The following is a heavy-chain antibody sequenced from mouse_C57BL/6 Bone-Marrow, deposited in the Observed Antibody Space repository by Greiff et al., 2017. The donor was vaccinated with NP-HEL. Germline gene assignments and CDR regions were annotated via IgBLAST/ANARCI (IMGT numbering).Heavy chain of an antibody. CDR2: ISYSGST. CDR3: ARSPLWLRRNYYAMDY. CDR1: GYSITSAY. V-gene: IGHV3-8*01. Sequence: DVQLQESGPGLAKPSQTLSLTCSVTGYSITSAYWNWIRKFPGNKLEYMGYISYSGSTYYNPSLKSRISITRDTSKNQYYLQLNSVTTEDTATYYCARSPLWLRRNYYAMDYWGQGTSVTVSS. D-gene: IGHD2-2*01. J-gene: IGHJ4*01.